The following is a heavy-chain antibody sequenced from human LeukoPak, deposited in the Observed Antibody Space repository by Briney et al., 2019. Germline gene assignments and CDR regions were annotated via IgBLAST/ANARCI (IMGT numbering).Heavy chain of an antibody. V-gene: IGHV3-23*01. CDR2: ISGSGGST. J-gene: IGHJ4*02. D-gene: IGHD2-15*01. Sequence: GGSLRLSCAASGFTFSSYAMSWVRQAPGKGLEWVSAISGSGGSTYYADSVKGRFTISGDNSKNALYLQMNSLRAEDTAVYYCAKVSRYCSGGSCYYHPFDYWGQGTLVTVSS. CDR1: GFTFSSYA. CDR3: AKVSRYCSGGSCYYHPFDY.